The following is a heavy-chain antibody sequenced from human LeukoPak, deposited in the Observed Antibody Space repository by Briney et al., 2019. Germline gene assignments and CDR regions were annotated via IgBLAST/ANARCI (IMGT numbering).Heavy chain of an antibody. D-gene: IGHD6-6*01. CDR1: GGSISSYY. V-gene: IGHV4-59*01. CDR3: ARVGAYSSSLAGYYYYYYYMDV. J-gene: IGHJ6*03. Sequence: SETLSLTCTVSGGSISSYYWSWIRQPPGKGLEWIGYIYYSGSTNYNPSLKSRVTISVDTSKNQFSLKLSSVTAADTAVFYCARVGAYSSSLAGYYYYYYYMDVWGKGTTVTVSS. CDR2: IYYSGST.